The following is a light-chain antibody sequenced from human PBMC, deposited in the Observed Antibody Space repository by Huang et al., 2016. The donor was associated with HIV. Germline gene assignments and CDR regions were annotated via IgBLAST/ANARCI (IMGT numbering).Light chain of an antibody. V-gene: IGKV1-6*01. Sequence: AIQMIQSPAFLSASVGGRVTITCRASQDIGNDLGWYQQRLGKAPKLLVSNASHLQSGVPARFNGSGSGTHFTLTISGLQPEDFATYYCLEDYTYPWTFGQETKVEI. CDR1: QDIGND. CDR3: LEDYTYPWT. J-gene: IGKJ1*01. CDR2: NAS.